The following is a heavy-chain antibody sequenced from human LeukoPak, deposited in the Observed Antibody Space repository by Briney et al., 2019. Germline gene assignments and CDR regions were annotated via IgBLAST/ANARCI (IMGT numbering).Heavy chain of an antibody. Sequence: SETLSLTCAVSGGSISSGGYSWSWIRQPPGKGLEWIGYIYHSGSTYYNPSLKSRVTILVDRSKNQFSLKLSSVTAADTAVYYCARGGSGWPFDYWGQGTLVTVSS. D-gene: IGHD6-19*01. CDR1: GGSISSGGYS. CDR2: IYHSGST. V-gene: IGHV4-30-2*01. J-gene: IGHJ4*02. CDR3: ARGGSGWPFDY.